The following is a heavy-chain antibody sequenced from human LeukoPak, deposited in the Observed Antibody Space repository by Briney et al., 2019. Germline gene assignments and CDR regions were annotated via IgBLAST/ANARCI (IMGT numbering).Heavy chain of an antibody. Sequence: PGGSLRLSCAASGFTFSSYAMSWVRQAPGKGLEWVSAIGGSGDFTYYAEYVKGRSTISRDNSKKTLYLQMNSLRAEDTAVYYCAKADRGWGVITKDWGQGTLVTVSS. J-gene: IGHJ4*02. CDR2: IGGSGDFT. D-gene: IGHD3-10*01. CDR3: AKADRGWGVITKD. CDR1: GFTFSSYA. V-gene: IGHV3-23*01.